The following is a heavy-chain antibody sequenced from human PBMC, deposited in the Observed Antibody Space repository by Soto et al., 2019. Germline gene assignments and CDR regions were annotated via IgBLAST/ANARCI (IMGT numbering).Heavy chain of an antibody. Sequence: GGSLRLSCAASRFTFSSYAMSWVRQAPGKGLEWVSAISGSGGSTYYADSVKGRFTISRDNSKNTLYLQMNSLRAEDTAVYYCAKAGPYYDFWSGYLDYFDYWGQGTLVTVSS. CDR3: AKAGPYYDFWSGYLDYFDY. D-gene: IGHD3-3*01. J-gene: IGHJ4*02. V-gene: IGHV3-23*01. CDR1: RFTFSSYA. CDR2: ISGSGGST.